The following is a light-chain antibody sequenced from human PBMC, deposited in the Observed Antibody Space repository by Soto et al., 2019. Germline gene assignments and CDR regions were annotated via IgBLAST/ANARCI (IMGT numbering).Light chain of an antibody. CDR2: GAS. Sequence: EIVLTQSPGTVSLSPGERATLSCRASQSVSRSYLAWYQLKPGQAPRLLIYGASSRATGIPDRFSGSGSGTDFTLTISRLEPEDFAVYYCQQYGSSTYTFGQGTKLEI. V-gene: IGKV3-20*01. J-gene: IGKJ2*01. CDR1: QSVSRSY. CDR3: QQYGSSTYT.